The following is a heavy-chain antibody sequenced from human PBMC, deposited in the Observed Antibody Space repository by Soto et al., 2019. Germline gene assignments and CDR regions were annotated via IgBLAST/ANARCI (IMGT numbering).Heavy chain of an antibody. D-gene: IGHD3-10*01. CDR2: IKSKTDGGTT. CDR3: TSMVRGVISDYYYYGMDV. CDR1: GFTFSSYS. V-gene: IGHV3-15*05. J-gene: IGHJ6*02. Sequence: PGGSLRLSCAASGFTFSSYSMNWVRQAPGKGLEWVGRIKSKTDGGTTDYAAPVKGRFTISRDDSKKTLYLQMNSLKTEDTAVYCCTSMVRGVISDYYYYGMDVWGQGTTVTVSS.